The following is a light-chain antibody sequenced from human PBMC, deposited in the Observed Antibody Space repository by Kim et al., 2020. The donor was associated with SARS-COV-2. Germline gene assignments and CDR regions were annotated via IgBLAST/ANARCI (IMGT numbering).Light chain of an antibody. V-gene: IGKV3-15*01. J-gene: IGKJ1*01. CDR1: QSVSSN. Sequence: EIVLTQSPATLSVSPGERATLSCRASQSVSSNLAWYQHKPGQAPRLLIYGASTRATGIPATFSGSGSGTEFTLTISSLQSEDFAVYYCQQYSSWRTFGQGTKVDIK. CDR3: QQYSSWRT. CDR2: GAS.